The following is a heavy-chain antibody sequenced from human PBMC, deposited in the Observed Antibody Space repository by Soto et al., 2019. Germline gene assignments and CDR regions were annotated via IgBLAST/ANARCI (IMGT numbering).Heavy chain of an antibody. Sequence: QSVGSLRLSCATSGFTFISHAMTWVRQAPGKAPQWVATVDGSGAAPFYAESVKGRFTISRDNSKNTLYLQMNSLRAEDTAVYFCAKWEVFVTGHLATQSSLDSWGQGTLVTVSS. CDR3: AKWEVFVTGHLATQSSLDS. CDR2: VDGSGAAP. CDR1: GFTFISHA. V-gene: IGHV3-23*01. J-gene: IGHJ4*02. D-gene: IGHD3-9*01.